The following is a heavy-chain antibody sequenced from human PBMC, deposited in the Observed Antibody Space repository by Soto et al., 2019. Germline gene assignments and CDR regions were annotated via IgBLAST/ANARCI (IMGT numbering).Heavy chain of an antibody. V-gene: IGHV4-31*02. J-gene: IGHJ6*02. CDR2: IYCSGST. D-gene: IGHD3-10*01. CDR3: ARADRDYYGMDV. Sequence: PSETLSLTCTVSGGSISSGGYYWSWIRQHPGKGLEWIGYIYCSGSTYYNPSLKSRVTISVDTSKNQFSLKLSSVTAADTAVYYCARADRDYYGMDVWGQGTTVTVSS. CDR1: GGSISSGGYY.